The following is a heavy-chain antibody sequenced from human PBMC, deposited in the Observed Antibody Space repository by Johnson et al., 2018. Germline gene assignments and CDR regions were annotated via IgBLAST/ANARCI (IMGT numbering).Heavy chain of an antibody. J-gene: IGHJ1*01. Sequence: EVQLVESGGGLVQXGGSLRLSCVVSGFTFSNYAMSWVRQAPGKGLEWVSAISGSGTGGGTYYADSGTGRFTIARDNSKNTLNLQMNRLRAEDTAVYYCAKDSDRYYYDSSGYSFFQYWGQGTLVTVSS. CDR2: ISGSGTGGGT. V-gene: IGHV3-23*04. CDR1: GFTFSNYA. D-gene: IGHD3-22*01. CDR3: AKDSDRYYYDSSGYSFFQY.